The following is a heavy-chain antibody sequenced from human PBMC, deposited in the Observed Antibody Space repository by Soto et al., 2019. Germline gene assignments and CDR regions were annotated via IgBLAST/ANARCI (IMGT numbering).Heavy chain of an antibody. D-gene: IGHD3-22*01. CDR1: GFTFSSYW. V-gene: IGHV3-7*01. CDR3: ARGPKYYYDSSCQLEMCYFDY. Sequence: GGSLRLSCAASGFTFSSYWMSWVRQAPGKGLEWVANIKQDGSEKYYVDSVKGRFTISRDNAKNSLYLQMNSLRAEDTAVYYCARGPKYYYDSSCQLEMCYFDYWGQGTLVTVSS. CDR2: IKQDGSEK. J-gene: IGHJ4*02.